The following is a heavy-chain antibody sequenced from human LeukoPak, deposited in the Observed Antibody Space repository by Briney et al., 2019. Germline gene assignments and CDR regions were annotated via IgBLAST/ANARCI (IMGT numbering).Heavy chain of an antibody. CDR2: VSASGATT. CDR3: AKLPPTTSGGLFDN. D-gene: IGHD1-1*01. Sequence: GGSLRLSCAASGCTFSSYAMSWVRQAPGKGLEWVSGVSASGATTYYADSLKGRFTISRDNSKDTLFLQMNSLRAEDAALYYCAKLPPTTSGGLFDNWGQGTLVTVSS. J-gene: IGHJ4*02. CDR1: GCTFSSYA. V-gene: IGHV3-23*01.